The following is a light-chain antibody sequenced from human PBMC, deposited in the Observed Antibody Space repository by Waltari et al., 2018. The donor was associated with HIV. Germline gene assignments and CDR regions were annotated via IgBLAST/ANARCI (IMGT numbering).Light chain of an antibody. J-gene: IGLJ2*01. Sequence: SYELTQPPSVSVSPGQTASITCSGGKLGDKYACWYQQKPGQSPVLVIFQDSKRPSGIPERFSGSNSGNTATLTISGTQAMDEADYYCQAWDSSTVVFGGGTKLTVL. CDR3: QAWDSSTVV. CDR2: QDS. V-gene: IGLV3-1*01. CDR1: KLGDKY.